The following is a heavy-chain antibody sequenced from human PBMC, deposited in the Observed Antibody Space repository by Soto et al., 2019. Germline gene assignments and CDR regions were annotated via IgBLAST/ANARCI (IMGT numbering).Heavy chain of an antibody. J-gene: IGHJ4*02. CDR1: GGSFNDFY. CDR3: ARRGRYGGRSYTG. V-gene: IGHV4-34*02. D-gene: IGHD1-26*01. CDR2: VNHAGGT. Sequence: QMHIQQWGAGLLKPSETLSLTYAVSGGSFNDFYWNWVRQPPGEGLEWIGEVNHAGGTDYNPSLKSRVTISEDRSKNQLSLRLKSVTAADTATYYCARRGRYGGRSYTGWGQGTLVTVS.